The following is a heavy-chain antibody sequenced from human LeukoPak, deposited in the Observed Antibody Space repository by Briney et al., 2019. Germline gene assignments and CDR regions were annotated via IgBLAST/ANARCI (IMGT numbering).Heavy chain of an antibody. V-gene: IGHV4-59*08. CDR1: GGSISSYY. D-gene: IGHD3-22*01. J-gene: IGHJ3*02. Sequence: SETLSLTCTVSGGSISSYYWSWIRQPPGKGLEWIGYIYYSGSTNYNPSLKSRVTISVDTSKNQFSLKLSSVTAADTAVYYCAKLVVVIPGGAFDIWGQGTVVTVSS. CDR2: IYYSGST. CDR3: AKLVVVIPGGAFDI.